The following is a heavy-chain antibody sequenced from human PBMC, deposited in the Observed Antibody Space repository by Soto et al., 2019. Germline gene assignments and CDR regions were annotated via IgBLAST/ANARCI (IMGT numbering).Heavy chain of an antibody. D-gene: IGHD6-13*01. Sequence: QVQLVQSGAEVKKPGASVRVSCKASGYTFSRYGISWVRQAPGQGLEWMGWISGFNGNTKESEKLQGRGTLTTDTAPNTAHMELRGLRSDDTAVHYCARASAYSTPWSFDNWGQGTLVTVSS. CDR1: GYTFSRYG. CDR3: ARASAYSTPWSFDN. CDR2: ISGFNGNT. V-gene: IGHV1-18*01. J-gene: IGHJ4*02.